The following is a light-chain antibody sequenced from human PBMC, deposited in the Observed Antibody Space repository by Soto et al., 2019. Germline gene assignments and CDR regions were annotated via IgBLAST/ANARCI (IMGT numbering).Light chain of an antibody. Sequence: QSVLTQPASVSASPGQSITISCTGTSSDVGGYNYVSWYQQHPGKAPKLVIYDVTNRPSGVSDRFSGSKSGNTASLTISGLQTDDEADYCCSSYTGGSTPVVFGGGTKLTVL. CDR1: SSDVGGYNY. CDR3: SSYTGGSTPVV. CDR2: DVT. V-gene: IGLV2-14*03. J-gene: IGLJ2*01.